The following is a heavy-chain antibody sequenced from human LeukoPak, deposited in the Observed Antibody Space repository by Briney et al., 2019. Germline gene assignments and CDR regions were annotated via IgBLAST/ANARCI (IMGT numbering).Heavy chain of an antibody. CDR1: GFTFSSYE. D-gene: IGHD6-19*01. CDR2: ISSSGSTI. J-gene: IGHJ4*02. CDR3: ADGGIGSGWLYFDY. Sequence: GGSLRLSCAASGFTFSSYEMNWVRQAPGKGLEWVSYISSSGSTIYYADSVKGRFTISRDNAKNSLYLQMNSLRAEDTAVYYCADGGIGSGWLYFDYWGQGTLVTVSS. V-gene: IGHV3-48*03.